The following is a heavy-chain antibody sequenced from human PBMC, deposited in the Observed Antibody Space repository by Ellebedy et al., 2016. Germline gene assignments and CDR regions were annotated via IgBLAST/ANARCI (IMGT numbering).Heavy chain of an antibody. CDR3: VGVGFTYGALRY. D-gene: IGHD5-18*01. Sequence: SETLSLTCSVSGGSINSGDYYWSWIRQPPGKGLETIGYIYYSGSTYYNPSLQSRITISLDKSKNQFSLNLSSVTAADAAVYYCVGVGFTYGALRYWGQGALVTVSS. CDR2: IYYSGST. J-gene: IGHJ4*02. V-gene: IGHV4-30-4*01. CDR1: GGSINSGDYY.